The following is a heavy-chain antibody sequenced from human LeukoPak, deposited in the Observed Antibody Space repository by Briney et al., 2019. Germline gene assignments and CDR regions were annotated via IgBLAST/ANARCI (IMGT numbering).Heavy chain of an antibody. CDR2: IYYSGST. J-gene: IGHJ4*02. V-gene: IGHV4-34*09. Sequence: PSETLSLTCAVYGGSFSGYYWSWIRQPPGKGLEWIGYIYYSGSTYYNPSLKSRVTISVDTSKNQFSLKLSSVTAADTAVYYCAREGATSDTAMVYFDYWGQGTLVTVSS. CDR1: GGSFSGYY. CDR3: AREGATSDTAMVYFDY. D-gene: IGHD5-18*01.